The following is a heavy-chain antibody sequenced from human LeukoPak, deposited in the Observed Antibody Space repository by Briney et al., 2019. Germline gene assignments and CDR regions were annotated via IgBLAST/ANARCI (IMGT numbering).Heavy chain of an antibody. CDR3: AHRNTTMVRVDY. J-gene: IGHJ4*02. CDR2: IRSKANSYAT. Sequence: PGGSLRLSCAASGFTFSGSAMHWVRQASGKGLEWVGRIRSKANSYATAYAASVKGRFTISRDDSKNTAYLQMNSLKTEDTAVYFCAHRNTTMVRVDYWGQGTLVTVSS. V-gene: IGHV3-73*01. CDR1: GFTFSGSA. D-gene: IGHD5-18*01.